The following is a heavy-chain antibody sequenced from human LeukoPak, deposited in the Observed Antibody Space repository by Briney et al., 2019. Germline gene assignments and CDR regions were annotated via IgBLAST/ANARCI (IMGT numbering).Heavy chain of an antibody. CDR3: ARDFFHSSDSRPFDY. CDR1: GFNFGAYT. J-gene: IGHJ4*02. Sequence: GGSLRLSCAASGFNFGAYTINWVRQAPGKGLEWVSCIFSRSGSILYADSVKGRFTISRDNAKNSLYLQMDSLRVEDTAVYYCARDFFHSSDSRPFDYWGQGTLVTVSS. CDR2: IFSRSGSI. V-gene: IGHV3-21*01. D-gene: IGHD3-22*01.